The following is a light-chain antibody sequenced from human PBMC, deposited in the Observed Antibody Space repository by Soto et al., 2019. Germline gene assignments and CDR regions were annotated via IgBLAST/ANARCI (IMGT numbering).Light chain of an antibody. CDR1: SSDVGSYNL. CDR2: EGS. V-gene: IGLV2-23*01. J-gene: IGLJ1*01. Sequence: QSSLTQPASVSGSPGQSITISCTGTSSDVGSYNLVSWYQQHPGKAPKLMIYEGSKRPSGVSNRFSGSKSGNTASLTISGLQAEDEADYYCCSYAGSSTTYVFGTGTKVIV. CDR3: CSYAGSSTTYV.